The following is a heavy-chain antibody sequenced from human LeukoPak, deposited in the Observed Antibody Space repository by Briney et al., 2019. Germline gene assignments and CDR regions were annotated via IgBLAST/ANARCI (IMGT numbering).Heavy chain of an antibody. CDR1: GFTFSSYA. CDR3: ADCLYYDYVWGSYSGN. J-gene: IGHJ4*02. CDR2: IGGSGGST. V-gene: IGHV3-23*01. Sequence: GGSLRLSCAASGFTFSSYAMSWVRQAPGKGLEWVSGIGGSGGSTYYADSVKGRFTISRDNSKNRLYLQMNSLRAEDTAVYYCADCLYYDYVWGSYSGNWGQGTLVTVSS. D-gene: IGHD3-16*01.